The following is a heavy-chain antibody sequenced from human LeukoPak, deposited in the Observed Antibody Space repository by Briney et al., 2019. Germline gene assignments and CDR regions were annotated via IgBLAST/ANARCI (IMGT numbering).Heavy chain of an antibody. CDR1: RGTLSSYA. Sequence: SVKVSCKASRGTLSSYAISWVRQAPGQGLEWMGGIIPIFGTANYAQKFQGRVTITTDESTSTAYMELSSLRSEDTAVYYCARGGTNYYDSSGYYPPTHWFDPWGQGTLVTVSS. D-gene: IGHD3-22*01. J-gene: IGHJ5*02. V-gene: IGHV1-69*05. CDR2: IIPIFGTA. CDR3: ARGGTNYYDSSGYYPPTHWFDP.